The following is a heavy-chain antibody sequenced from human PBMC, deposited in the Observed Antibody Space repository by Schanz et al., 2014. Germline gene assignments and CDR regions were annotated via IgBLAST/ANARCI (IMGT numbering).Heavy chain of an antibody. CDR2: INPSVGNT. CDR1: GFTFSSYS. CDR3: ARGPSTGAFDI. V-gene: IGHV1-46*03. J-gene: IGHJ3*02. Sequence: VQLVESGGGLVQPGGSLRLSCTASGFTFSSYSMNWFRQAPGQGLEWMGLINPSVGNTNYAQKFRGRVTMTRDTSTSTVYMELSSLRSEDTAVYFCARGPSTGAFDIWGQGTMVTVSS.